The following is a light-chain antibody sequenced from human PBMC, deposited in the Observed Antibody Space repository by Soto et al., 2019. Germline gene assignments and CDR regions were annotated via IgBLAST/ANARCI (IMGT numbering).Light chain of an antibody. J-gene: IGKJ1*01. V-gene: IGKV3-20*01. CDR1: QSIGSFY. Sequence: IVLTQSPGTLSLSPGERATLSCRASQSIGSFYLAWFQQKPGQVPRLLIYGASNRATGVSARFSGSGSGTEFTLTISSLQREDFATYYCQQSYSSSWTFGQGTKVDIK. CDR3: QQSYSSSWT. CDR2: GAS.